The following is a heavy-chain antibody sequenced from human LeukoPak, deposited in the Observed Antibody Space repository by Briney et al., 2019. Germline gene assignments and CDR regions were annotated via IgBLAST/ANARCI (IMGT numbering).Heavy chain of an antibody. CDR1: GGSVNSHF. J-gene: IGHJ4*02. CDR3: ARFSSDCGETSCYLTY. D-gene: IGHD2-2*01. V-gene: IGHV4-59*02. CDR2: IYYNRAT. Sequence: SDTLSLTCTVSGGSVNSHFWSWIRQPPGKGLEMIGHIYYNRATTYNPSLRGRVTMSIDVSKNQFSLELTSVTTTDMAVYYCARFSSDCGETSCYLTYWGQGILVTVSS.